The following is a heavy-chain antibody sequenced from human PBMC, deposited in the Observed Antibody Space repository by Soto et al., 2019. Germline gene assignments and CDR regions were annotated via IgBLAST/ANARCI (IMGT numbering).Heavy chain of an antibody. CDR2: ISYDGSNK. J-gene: IGHJ6*03. V-gene: IGHV3-30*18. CDR3: AKGPHYYYMDV. Sequence: GGSLRLSCAASGFTFSSYGMHWVRQAPGKGLEWVAVISYDGSNKYYADSVKGRFTISRDNSKNTLYLQMNSLRAEDTAVYYCAKGPHYYYMDVWGKGTTVTVSS. CDR1: GFTFSSYG.